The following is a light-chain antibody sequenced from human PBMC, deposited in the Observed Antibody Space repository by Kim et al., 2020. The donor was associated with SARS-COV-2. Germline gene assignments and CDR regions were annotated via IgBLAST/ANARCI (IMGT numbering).Light chain of an antibody. V-gene: IGKV3-15*01. CDR2: GAS. CDR1: HRLCRI. CDR3: LQYSNRPLS. J-gene: IGKJ1*01. Sequence: VFPGAHAPLSPRASHRLCRILSWYPQKPCKAPRLLTYGASTRATGIPAPFSGRVSWTEFTLSISRLQSDDSAVYYCLQYSNRPLSFCQGTKG.